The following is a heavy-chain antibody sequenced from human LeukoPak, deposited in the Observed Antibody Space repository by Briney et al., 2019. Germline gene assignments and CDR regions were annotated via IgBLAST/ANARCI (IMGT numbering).Heavy chain of an antibody. J-gene: IGHJ3*02. CDR2: INPNSGGT. CDR3: ARGGITGTTGGPTRLNDAFDI. Sequence: PGGSLRLSCAASGYTFTGYYMHWVRQAPGQGLEWMGWINPNSGGTNYAQKFQGWVTMTRDTSISTAYMELSRPRSDDTAVYYCARGGITGTTGGPTRLNDAFDIWGQGTMVTVSS. D-gene: IGHD1-20*01. CDR1: GYTFTGYY. V-gene: IGHV1-2*04.